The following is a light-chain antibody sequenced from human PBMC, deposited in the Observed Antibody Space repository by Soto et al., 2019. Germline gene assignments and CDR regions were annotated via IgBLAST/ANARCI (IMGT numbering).Light chain of an antibody. CDR1: QSVSRH. Sequence: EIVLTQSPATLSVSPGESATLSCRASQSVSRHLAWYQQKPGQAPRVLIYNASTRATGIPATFSGSGSGTVFTLTISSLQSEDFAVYYCLQYRDWPPRYTFGQGTKLEIK. CDR3: LQYRDWPPRYT. CDR2: NAS. V-gene: IGKV3-15*01. J-gene: IGKJ2*01.